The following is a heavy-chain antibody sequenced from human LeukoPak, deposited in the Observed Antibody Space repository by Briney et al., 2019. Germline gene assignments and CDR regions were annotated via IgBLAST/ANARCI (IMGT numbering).Heavy chain of an antibody. V-gene: IGHV4-39*01. CDR2: IYYSGST. D-gene: IGHD6-13*01. Sequence: SETLSLTCSVSGGSISSSSCYWGWIRQPPGKGLEWIGSIYYSGSTYYNPSLKSRVTISVDTSKNQFSLRLSSVTAADTAVYYCARQHIAAAGQADDYWGQGTLVTVSS. CDR1: GGSISSSSCY. CDR3: ARQHIAAAGQADDY. J-gene: IGHJ4*02.